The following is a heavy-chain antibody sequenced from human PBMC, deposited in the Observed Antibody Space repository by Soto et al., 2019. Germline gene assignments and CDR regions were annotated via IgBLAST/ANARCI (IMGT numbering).Heavy chain of an antibody. J-gene: IGHJ4*02. CDR1: GYTFTTYA. CDR2: INAGNGNT. Sequence: ASVKVSCKASGYTFTTYAMHWVRQAPGQRLEWMGWINAGNGNTKYSQKFQGRVTITRDTSASTAYMELSSLRSEDTAVYYCARFYCSGDRCYFDYWGQGTLVTVSS. CDR3: ARFYCSGDRCYFDY. D-gene: IGHD2-15*01. V-gene: IGHV1-3*01.